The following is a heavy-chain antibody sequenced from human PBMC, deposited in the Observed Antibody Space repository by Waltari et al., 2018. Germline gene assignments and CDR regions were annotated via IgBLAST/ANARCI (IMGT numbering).Heavy chain of an antibody. J-gene: IGHJ4*02. CDR2: ISYDGSDK. CDR1: GFSFSSFA. V-gene: IGHV3-30*04. D-gene: IGHD6-13*01. Sequence: QVQLVESGGGVVQPGRSLRLSCAASGFSFSSFAMHWVRQAPGKGLEWVTVISYDGSDKYYADSVKGRFTISRDNSKNTLYLQINSLRTEDTAVYFCARDPSAAAGGRAAAGRFDYRGQGTLVTVSS. CDR3: ARDPSAAAGGRAAAGRFDY.